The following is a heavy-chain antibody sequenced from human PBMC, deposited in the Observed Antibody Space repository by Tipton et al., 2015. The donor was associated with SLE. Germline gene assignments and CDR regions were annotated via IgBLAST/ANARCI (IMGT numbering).Heavy chain of an antibody. CDR1: GGSISGYY. CDR3: ARRGYSYGPFDY. Sequence: TLSLTCTVSGGSISGYYWSWIRQPPGKGLGWIGYISYSGSTNYNPSLKSRVTISVDTSKNQFSLKLSSVTAADTAVYYCARRGYSYGPFDYWGQGTLVTVSS. D-gene: IGHD5-18*01. J-gene: IGHJ4*02. V-gene: IGHV4-59*01. CDR2: ISYSGST.